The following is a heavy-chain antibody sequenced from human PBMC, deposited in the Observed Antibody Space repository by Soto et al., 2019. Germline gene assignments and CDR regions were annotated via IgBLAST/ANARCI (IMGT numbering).Heavy chain of an antibody. CDR1: SGSISSSNW. D-gene: IGHD2-2*01. CDR2: IYHSGST. Sequence: SETLSLTCAVSSGSISSSNWWSWVRQPPGKGLEWIGEIYHSGSTNYNPSLKSRVTISVDKSKNQFSLKLSSVTAADTAVYYCAVGMGSAAMTPFDYWGQGTLVTVSS. J-gene: IGHJ4*02. CDR3: AVGMGSAAMTPFDY. V-gene: IGHV4-4*02.